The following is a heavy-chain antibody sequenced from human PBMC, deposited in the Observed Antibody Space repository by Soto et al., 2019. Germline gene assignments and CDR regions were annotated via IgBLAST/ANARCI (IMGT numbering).Heavy chain of an antibody. CDR2: IYYSGST. CDR3: ARRRTSYPAYGMDV. CDR1: GGSISSSSYY. J-gene: IGHJ6*02. V-gene: IGHV4-39*01. Sequence: WETLSLTCTVSGGSISSSSYYWGWIRQPPGKGLEWIGSIYYSGSTYYNPSLKSRVTISVDTSKNQFSLKLSSVTAADTAVYYCARRRTSYPAYGMDVWGQGTTVTVSS. D-gene: IGHD6-6*01.